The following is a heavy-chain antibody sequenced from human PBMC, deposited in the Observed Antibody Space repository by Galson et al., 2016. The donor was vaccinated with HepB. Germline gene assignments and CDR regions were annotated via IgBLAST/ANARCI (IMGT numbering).Heavy chain of an antibody. Sequence: SVKVSCKVSEYTFTGYYVHWVRQPPGQGLEWMGWINPNSGGTNYAQKTQGRVTMTRDTSISTAYMELSRLTSDDTAMYYCVRGPWGIIEWGQGTLVTVSS. CDR1: EYTFTGYY. CDR2: INPNSGGT. V-gene: IGHV1-2*02. D-gene: IGHD3-3*02. CDR3: VRGPWGIIE. J-gene: IGHJ4*02.